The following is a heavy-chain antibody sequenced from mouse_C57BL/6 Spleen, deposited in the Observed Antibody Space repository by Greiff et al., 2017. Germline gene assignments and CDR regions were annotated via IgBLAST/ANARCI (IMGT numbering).Heavy chain of an antibody. D-gene: IGHD2-3*01. CDR1: GYTFTSYW. J-gene: IGHJ1*03. CDR3: ARRGYDGYSWYFDV. Sequence: QVQLQQPGAELVRPGSSVKLSCKASGYTFTSYWMDWVKQRPGQGLEWIGNIYPSDSETHYNQKFKDKATLTVDKSSSTAYMQLSSLTSEDSAVYYCARRGYDGYSWYFDVWGTGTTVTVSS. V-gene: IGHV1-61*01. CDR2: IYPSDSET.